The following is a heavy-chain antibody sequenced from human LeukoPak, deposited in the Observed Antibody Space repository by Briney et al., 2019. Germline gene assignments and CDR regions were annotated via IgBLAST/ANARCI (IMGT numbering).Heavy chain of an antibody. J-gene: IGHJ3*02. CDR2: IYPGDSDT. CDR1: GYSFTSYW. Sequence: GESLKISCKGSGYSFTSYWIGWVRQMPGKGLEWMGIIYPGDSDTRYSPSFQGQVTISADKSISTAYLQWSSLNASDTAMYYCARREALFAWVVGVTRSGAFDIWGQGTMVTVSS. D-gene: IGHD1-26*01. CDR3: ARREALFAWVVGVTRSGAFDI. V-gene: IGHV5-51*01.